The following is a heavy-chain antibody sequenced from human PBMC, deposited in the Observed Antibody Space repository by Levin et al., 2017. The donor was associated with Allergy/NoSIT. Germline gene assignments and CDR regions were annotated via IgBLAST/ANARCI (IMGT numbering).Heavy chain of an antibody. CDR3: ARGLGGSYLYYFDY. J-gene: IGHJ4*02. Sequence: VASVKVSCKASGDFFSSYAFTWVRQAPGQGLEWMGGIISIFRTANYAQKFQDRVTITADESTNTVYMELSGLRSEDTAVYYCARGLGGSYLYYFDYWGQGTLVTVSS. CDR1: GDFFSSYA. CDR2: IISIFRTA. V-gene: IGHV1-69*13. D-gene: IGHD1-26*01.